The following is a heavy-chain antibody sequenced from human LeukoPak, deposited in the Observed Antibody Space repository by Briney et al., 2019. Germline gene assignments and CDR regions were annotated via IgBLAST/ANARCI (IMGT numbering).Heavy chain of an antibody. D-gene: IGHD6-6*01. CDR3: AKRYSSSSFSAFDI. CDR2: ISSSGSTI. Sequence: PGVSLRLSCTASAFTFSTYSVNWVRQAPGKGLEWVSYISSSGSTIYYADSVKGRFTISRDDAKNSLYLQMNSLRDEDTAVYYCAKRYSSSSFSAFDIWGQGTMVTVSS. J-gene: IGHJ3*02. CDR1: AFTFSTYS. V-gene: IGHV3-48*02.